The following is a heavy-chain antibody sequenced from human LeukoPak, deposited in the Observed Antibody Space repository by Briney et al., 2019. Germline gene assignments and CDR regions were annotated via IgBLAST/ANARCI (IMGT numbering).Heavy chain of an antibody. CDR3: AKAPYYYDSSGYCERYYFDY. J-gene: IGHJ4*02. Sequence: PGRSLRLSCAASGFTFDDYAMHWVRQAPGKGLEWVSGISWNSGSIGYADSVKGRFTISRDNAKNSLYLQMNSLRAEDTALYYCAKAPYYYDSSGYCERYYFDYWGQGTLVTVSS. CDR1: GFTFDDYA. D-gene: IGHD3-22*01. CDR2: ISWNSGSI. V-gene: IGHV3-9*01.